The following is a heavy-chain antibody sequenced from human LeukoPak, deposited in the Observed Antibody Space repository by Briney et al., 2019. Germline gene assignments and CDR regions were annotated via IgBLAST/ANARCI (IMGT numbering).Heavy chain of an antibody. CDR2: ISAYNGNT. J-gene: IGHJ5*02. D-gene: IGHD3-3*01. V-gene: IGHV1-18*01. CDR3: ARGPRHPAYYDFWSGYYPTPNWFDP. Sequence: ASVKVSCKASGYTFTSYGISWVRQAPGQGLEWMGWISAYNGNTNYAQKLQGRVTMTTDTSTSTAYMELSSLRSEDTAVYYCARGPRHPAYYDFWSGYYPTPNWFDPWGQGTLVTVSS. CDR1: GYTFTSYG.